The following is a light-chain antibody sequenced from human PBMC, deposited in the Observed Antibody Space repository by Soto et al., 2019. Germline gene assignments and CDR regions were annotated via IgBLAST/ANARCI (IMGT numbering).Light chain of an antibody. J-gene: IGKJ1*01. CDR2: AAS. CDR3: QQSYSSPPT. V-gene: IGKV1-39*01. Sequence: DIHMTQGQASLSASVEYRVIITCRASQSISNHLNWYQQKPGKAPKLLIFAASSLQSGVPSRFSGSRSGPDFTLTISSLQPEDFATYYCQQSYSSPPTFGQGTKVDIK. CDR1: QSISNH.